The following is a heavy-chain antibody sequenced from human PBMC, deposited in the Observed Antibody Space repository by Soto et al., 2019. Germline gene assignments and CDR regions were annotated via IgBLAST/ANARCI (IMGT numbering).Heavy chain of an antibody. J-gene: IGHJ4*02. CDR2: IKQDGSEK. CDR1: GFTFSSYW. D-gene: IGHD5-12*01. CDR3: ARFNIVATMGVFLFDY. V-gene: IGHV3-7*01. Sequence: GGSLRLSCAASGFTFSSYWMSWVRQAPGKGLEWVANIKQDGSEKYYVDSVKGRFTISRDNAKNSLYLQMNSLRADDTAVYYCARFNIVATMGVFLFDYWGQGTLVTVSS.